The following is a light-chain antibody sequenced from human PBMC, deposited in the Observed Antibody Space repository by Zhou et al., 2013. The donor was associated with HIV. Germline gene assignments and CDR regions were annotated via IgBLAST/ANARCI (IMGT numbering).Light chain of an antibody. Sequence: IQMAQSPSSLSASVGETVTITCRANQTINSHLSWYQQRPGKAPKLLISSASYLQSGVPSRFSGSGFGTHFTLTITSLRPEDFATYYCQQYNSYPWTFGQGTKVEIK. CDR1: QTINSH. CDR3: QQYNSYPWT. V-gene: IGKV1-39*01. CDR2: SAS. J-gene: IGKJ1*01.